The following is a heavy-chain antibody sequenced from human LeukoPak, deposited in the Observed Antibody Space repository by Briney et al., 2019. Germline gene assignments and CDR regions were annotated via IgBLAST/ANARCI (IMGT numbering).Heavy chain of an antibody. D-gene: IGHD1-1*01. CDR3: AKLAWNDGSYYFDY. J-gene: IGHJ4*02. Sequence: PGGSLRLSCIVSGFNFTYYAMYWVRQAPGKGLEGVTVVSYDGNDGYYADSVNGRFSISRDNSQNTVTLQMNNLTVDATAIYYCAKLAWNDGSYYFDYWGQGTLVTVSS. CDR2: VSYDGNDG. V-gene: IGHV3-30*18. CDR1: GFNFTYYA.